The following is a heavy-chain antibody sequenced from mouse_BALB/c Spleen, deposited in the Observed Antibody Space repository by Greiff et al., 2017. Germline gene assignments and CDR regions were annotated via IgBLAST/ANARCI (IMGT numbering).Heavy chain of an antibody. V-gene: IGHV7-3*02. D-gene: IGHD1-2*01. J-gene: IGHJ4*01. Sequence: EVKLVESGGGLVQPGGSLRLSCATSGFTFTDYYMSWVRQPPGKALEWLGFIRNKANGYTTEYSASVKGRFTISRDNSQSILYLQMNALRAEDTAIYYCARDHTTAVYYAMDYWGQGTSVTVSS. CDR3: ARDHTTAVYYAMDY. CDR1: GFTFTDYY. CDR2: IRNKANGYTT.